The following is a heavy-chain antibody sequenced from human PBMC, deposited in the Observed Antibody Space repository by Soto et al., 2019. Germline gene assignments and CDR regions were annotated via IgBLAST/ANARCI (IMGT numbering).Heavy chain of an antibody. D-gene: IGHD2-21*02. CDR2: FLYTGTS. CDR1: GASISSSGYS. V-gene: IGHV4-30-2*01. CDR3: ARGGGLPDCAGYCPPGY. J-gene: IGHJ4*02. Sequence: QLQLQESGSGLLEPSQTLSLTCAVSGASISSSGYSWNWIRQAPGRGLEWIGSFLYTGTSSYDPSLKSRVTTAADKSKNQFSVQVPFVRAAATAVYHCARGGGLPDCAGYCPPGYWGQGALVTVSS.